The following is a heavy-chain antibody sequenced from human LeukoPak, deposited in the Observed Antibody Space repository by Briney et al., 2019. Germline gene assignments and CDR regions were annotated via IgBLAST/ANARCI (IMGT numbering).Heavy chain of an antibody. J-gene: IGHJ4*02. CDR3: ARATAVAGTDQ. Sequence: GGSLRLSCAASGFTFSSYWMHWVRQAPGKGLVWVARINSDGYSISYADPVKGRFTISRDNTKNTLYLHVNSLRVEDTAIYYCARATAVAGTDQWGQGTLVTVSS. CDR2: INSDGYSI. CDR1: GFTFSSYW. V-gene: IGHV3-74*01. D-gene: IGHD6-19*01.